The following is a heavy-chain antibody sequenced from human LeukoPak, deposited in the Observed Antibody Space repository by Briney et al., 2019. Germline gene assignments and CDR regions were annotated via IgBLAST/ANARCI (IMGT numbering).Heavy chain of an antibody. V-gene: IGHV4-59*01. Sequence: SETLSLTCAVYSGSFSGYYWSWIRQPPGKGLEWIGYIYYSGSTNYNPSLKSRVTISVDTSKNQFSLKLSSVTAADTAVYYCARSDIAVAGRNFDYWGQGTLVTVSS. CDR3: ARSDIAVAGRNFDY. J-gene: IGHJ4*02. CDR2: IYYSGST. D-gene: IGHD6-19*01. CDR1: SGSFSGYY.